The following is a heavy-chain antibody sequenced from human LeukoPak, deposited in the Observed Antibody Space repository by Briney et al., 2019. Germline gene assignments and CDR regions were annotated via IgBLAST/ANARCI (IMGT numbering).Heavy chain of an antibody. CDR3: ARDLEAANTYYFDY. Sequence: SGGSLRLSRTASGFSGFTFGDYAMSWFRQAPGKGLEWVSIISSAGTTYYADSVKGRFTISRDNSKNTVYLQVNSLRDEDTAVYYCARDLEAANTYYFDYWGQGTMVTVSS. CDR2: ISSAGTT. V-gene: IGHV3-66*01. D-gene: IGHD6-13*01. CDR1: GFTFGDYA. J-gene: IGHJ4*02.